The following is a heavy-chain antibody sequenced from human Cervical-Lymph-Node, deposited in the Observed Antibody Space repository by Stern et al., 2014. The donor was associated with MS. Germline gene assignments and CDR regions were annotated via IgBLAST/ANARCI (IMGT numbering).Heavy chain of an antibody. V-gene: IGHV5-51*03. Sequence: EVQLEESGAEVKKPGESLKISCKGSGYSFTSYWIGWVRQMPGKGLEWMGINYPGDADTGYSPSFHGQVTISADKSISTAYLQWSSLKASDSAMYYCARSRTEDAFDIWGQGTMVTVSS. CDR1: GYSFTSYW. J-gene: IGHJ3*02. CDR2: NYPGDADT. D-gene: IGHD1-14*01. CDR3: ARSRTEDAFDI.